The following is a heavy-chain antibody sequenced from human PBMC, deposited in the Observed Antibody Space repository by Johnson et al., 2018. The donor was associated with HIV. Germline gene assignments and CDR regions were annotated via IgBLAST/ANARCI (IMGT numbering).Heavy chain of an antibody. V-gene: IGHV3-23*01. CDR1: GITFSNYG. CDR2: ISPSSVRT. J-gene: IGHJ3*02. CDR3: ARAWRDGYTCDAFDI. D-gene: IGHD5-24*01. Sequence: VQLLESGGGLVQPGGSLRLSCAASGITFSNYGMSWVRQTPGRGPEWVSTISPSSVRTYHADSVKGRFTILRDNSKNTLYLQMKSLRAEDTAVYYCARAWRDGYTCDAFDIWGQGTMVTVSS.